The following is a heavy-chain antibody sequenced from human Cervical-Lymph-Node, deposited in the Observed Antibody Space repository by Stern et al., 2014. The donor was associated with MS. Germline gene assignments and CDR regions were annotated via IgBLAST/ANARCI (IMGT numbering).Heavy chain of an antibody. D-gene: IGHD2-2*01. V-gene: IGHV1-69*01. CDR3: ASAHPATRRGYKGMNV. Sequence: VQLVESGSEVRKPGSSVNVTCKASGGTFRNFAVNWVRQAPGQGLEWVGGIIPVFGTPTYAQKFKGRVTIISDESTNTVYVELSGLTTDDTATYFCASAHPATRRGYKGMNVWGQGTTIAVSS. J-gene: IGHJ6*02. CDR1: GGTFRNFA. CDR2: IIPVFGTP.